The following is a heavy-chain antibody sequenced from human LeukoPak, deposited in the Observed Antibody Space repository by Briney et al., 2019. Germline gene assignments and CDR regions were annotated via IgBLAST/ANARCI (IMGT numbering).Heavy chain of an antibody. CDR2: TIPIFGTA. D-gene: IGHD5-12*01. CDR1: GGTFSSYA. Sequence: SVTVSCKASGGTFSSYAISWVRQAPGQGLEWMGGTIPIFGTANYAQKFQGRVTITADESTSTAYMELSSLRSEDTAVYYCARPLRGYSGYDTYYYYYGMDVWGQGTTVTVSS. CDR3: ARPLRGYSGYDTYYYYYGMDV. J-gene: IGHJ6*02. V-gene: IGHV1-69*13.